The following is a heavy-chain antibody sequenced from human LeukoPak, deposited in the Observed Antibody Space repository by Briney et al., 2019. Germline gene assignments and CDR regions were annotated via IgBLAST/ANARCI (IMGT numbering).Heavy chain of an antibody. J-gene: IGHJ4*02. D-gene: IGHD2-2*01. CDR2: INHSGST. CDR1: GGSFSGYY. V-gene: IGHV4-34*01. CDR3: ARSKWNGCGSTSCSNLTLDY. Sequence: SETLSLTCAVYGGSFSGYYWSWIRQPPGKGLEWIGEINHSGSTNYNPSLKSRVTISVDTSKNQFSLKLSSVTAADTAVYYCARSKWNGCGSTSCSNLTLDYWGQGTLVTVSS.